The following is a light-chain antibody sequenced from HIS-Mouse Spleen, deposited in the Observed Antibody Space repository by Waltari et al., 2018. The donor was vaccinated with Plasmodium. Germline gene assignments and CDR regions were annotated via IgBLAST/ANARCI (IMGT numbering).Light chain of an antibody. CDR1: SLRSYY. V-gene: IGLV3-19*01. CDR2: GKN. CDR3: NSRDSSGNHLGVV. J-gene: IGLJ2*01. Sequence: SSELTQDPAVSVALGQTVRITCQGDSLRSYYASWYQQKPGQAPVLVIYGKNNRPSGIPDRFSGYSSVNTASLTITGAQAEDEADYYCNSRDSSGNHLGVVFGGGTKLTVL.